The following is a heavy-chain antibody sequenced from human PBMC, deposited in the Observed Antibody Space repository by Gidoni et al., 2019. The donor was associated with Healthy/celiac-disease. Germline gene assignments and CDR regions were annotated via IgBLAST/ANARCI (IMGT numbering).Heavy chain of an antibody. V-gene: IGHV3-30*01. J-gene: IGHJ6*03. Sequence: QVQLVESGGGVVQPGRSLRLSCAASGFPFSSYAMHWVRQAPGKGLEWVAVIAYDGSNKYYADSVKGRFTISRDNSKNTLYLQMNSLRAEDTAVYYCARDSPIYRDFRLLYYYYMDVWGKGTTVTVSS. CDR1: GFPFSSYA. CDR2: IAYDGSNK. CDR3: ARDSPIYRDFRLLYYYYMDV. D-gene: IGHD2-2*02.